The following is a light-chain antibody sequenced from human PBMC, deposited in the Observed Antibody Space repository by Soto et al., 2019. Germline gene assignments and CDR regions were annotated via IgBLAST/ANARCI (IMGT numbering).Light chain of an antibody. CDR3: QQYNAYGLT. V-gene: IGKV1-5*01. CDR2: DVF. CDR1: QSISNW. J-gene: IGKJ4*01. Sequence: DIQMTLSPSTLSASVGDRVTITCRASQSISNWLAWYQQKPGEAPNLLIYDVFKLKSGVPSRFSGSGSGTEFTLTISSLQPDDFASYYCQQYNAYGLTVGGGTKVE.